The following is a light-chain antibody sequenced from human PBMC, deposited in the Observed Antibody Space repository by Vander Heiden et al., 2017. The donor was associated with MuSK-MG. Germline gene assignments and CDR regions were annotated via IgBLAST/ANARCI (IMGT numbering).Light chain of an antibody. V-gene: IGLV1-40*01. Sequence: QSVLTQPPSVSGAPGQWVTISCTGSSSNMGANYDVTWYQQLPGTAPKLLIHGNKNRPSGVPDRFSGSKSGTSASLAITGLQAEDEADYYCQSYDTSLSAWVFGGGTKLTVL. CDR3: QSYDTSLSAWV. CDR2: GNK. J-gene: IGLJ3*02. CDR1: SSNMGANYD.